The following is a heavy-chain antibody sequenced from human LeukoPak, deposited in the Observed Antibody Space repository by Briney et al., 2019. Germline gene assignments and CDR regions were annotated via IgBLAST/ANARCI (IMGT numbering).Heavy chain of an antibody. Sequence: SETLSLTCTVSGGAISSSSYYWGWIRQPPGKGLEWIGSIYYSGSTYYNPSLKSRVTISVDTSKNQFSLKLSSVTAADTAVYYCARLTVEAAAGTCWFDPWGQGTLVTVSS. J-gene: IGHJ5*02. CDR3: ARLTVEAAAGTCWFDP. CDR1: GGAISSSSYY. D-gene: IGHD6-13*01. V-gene: IGHV4-39*01. CDR2: IYYSGST.